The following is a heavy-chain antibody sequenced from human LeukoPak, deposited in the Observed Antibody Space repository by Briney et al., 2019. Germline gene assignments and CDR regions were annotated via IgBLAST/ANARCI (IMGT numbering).Heavy chain of an antibody. CDR2: VFSDGSNQ. V-gene: IGHV3-33*06. Sequence: GGSLRLSCAASRFLFSHFGMHWVRQAPGKGLEWVAVVFSDGSNQYYADSVKGRFTVSRDNSQNMVYLQMNSLRPDDTALYYCAKDAERGFDYSNSLEKWGQGTLVIVSS. CDR1: RFLFSHFG. D-gene: IGHD4-11*01. CDR3: AKDAERGFDYSNSLEK. J-gene: IGHJ4*02.